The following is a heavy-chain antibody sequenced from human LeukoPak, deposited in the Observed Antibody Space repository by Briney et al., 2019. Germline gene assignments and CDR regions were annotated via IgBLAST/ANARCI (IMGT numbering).Heavy chain of an antibody. V-gene: IGHV1-18*01. D-gene: IGHD6-19*01. CDR1: GYTFTSYG. J-gene: IGHJ4*02. CDR2: ISAYNGNT. Sequence: ASVKVSCKASGYTFTSYGISWVRQAPGQGLEWMGWISAYNGNTNYAQKLQGRVTMTTDTSTSTAYMELRSLRSGDTAVYYCARRYSSGWYGIPDYWGQGTLVTVSS. CDR3: ARRYSSGWYGIPDY.